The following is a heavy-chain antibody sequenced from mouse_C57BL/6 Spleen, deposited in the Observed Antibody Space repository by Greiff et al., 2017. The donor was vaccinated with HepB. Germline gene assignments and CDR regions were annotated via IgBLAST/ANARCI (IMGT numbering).Heavy chain of an antibody. Sequence: VQLQQSGPELVKPGASVKISCKASGYTFTDYYMNWVKQSHGKSLEWIGDINLNNGGTSYNQKFKGKATLTVDKSSSTAYMELRSLTSEDSAVYYCARGLRGGYWYFDVWGTGTTVTVSS. J-gene: IGHJ1*03. CDR2: INLNNGGT. V-gene: IGHV1-26*01. CDR3: ARGLRGGYWYFDV. D-gene: IGHD2-2*01. CDR1: GYTFTDYY.